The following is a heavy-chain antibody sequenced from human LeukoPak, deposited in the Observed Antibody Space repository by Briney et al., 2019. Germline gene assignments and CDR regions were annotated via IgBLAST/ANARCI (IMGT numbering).Heavy chain of an antibody. CDR2: TYYRSRWYN. Sequence: SQTLSLTCAISGDSVSSNTAAWNWIRQSPSRGLEWLGRTYYRSRWYNDYAVSVKSRITIKSDTSKNQFSLHLNSVTPEDTAVYYCARRFSSGSHFLLDSWGQGTLVTVSS. V-gene: IGHV6-1*01. J-gene: IGHJ4*02. D-gene: IGHD1-26*01. CDR3: ARRFSSGSHFLLDS. CDR1: GDSVSSNTAA.